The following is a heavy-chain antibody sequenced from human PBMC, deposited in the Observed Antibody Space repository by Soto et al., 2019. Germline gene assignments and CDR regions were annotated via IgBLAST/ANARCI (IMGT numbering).Heavy chain of an antibody. V-gene: IGHV1-24*01. CDR3: ATPYYYGSETTSYYYGMDV. CDR2: FDPEDGET. CDR1: GYTLTELS. Sequence: ASVKVSCKVSGYTLTELSIHWVRQAPGKGLEWMGGFDPEDGETIYAQKFQGRVTMTEDTSTDTAYMELSSLRSEDTAVYYCATPYYYGSETTSYYYGMDVWGQGTTVTVS. D-gene: IGHD3-10*01. J-gene: IGHJ6*02.